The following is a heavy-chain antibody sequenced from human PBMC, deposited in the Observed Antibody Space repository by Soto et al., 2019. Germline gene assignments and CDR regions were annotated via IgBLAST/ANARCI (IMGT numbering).Heavy chain of an antibody. J-gene: IGHJ4*02. CDR3: ARVATRLQSMEVLEY. V-gene: IGHV3-30*03. Sequence: QVQLVESEGGVVQPGTSLRLSCKASGFIFRDYLIHWVRQAPGKGLEWLAVLSFDGTAEYYADSTRGRFTISRDIPKSTTYLVINNVRREDTAMYYCARVATRLQSMEVLEYWGQGTLVTVPS. CDR1: GFIFRDYL. D-gene: IGHD2-21*02. CDR2: LSFDGTAE.